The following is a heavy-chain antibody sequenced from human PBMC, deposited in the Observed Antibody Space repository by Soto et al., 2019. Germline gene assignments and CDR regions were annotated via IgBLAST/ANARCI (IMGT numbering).Heavy chain of an antibody. J-gene: IGHJ4*02. D-gene: IGHD6-13*01. CDR3: VKEGLAADFDS. V-gene: IGHV3-74*01. Sequence: EVHLVESGGGLVQPGGSLRLSCAASGFTFSNYWMHWVRQAPGKGLVWASRIRGDGSMTNYADSVKGRFTISRDNAKNTLHVQMNSLRAEDTAVYYCVKEGLAADFDSWGQGTLVTVSS. CDR2: IRGDGSMT. CDR1: GFTFSNYW.